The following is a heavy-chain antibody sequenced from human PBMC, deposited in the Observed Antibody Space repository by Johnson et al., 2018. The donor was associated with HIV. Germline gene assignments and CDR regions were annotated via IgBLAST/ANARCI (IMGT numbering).Heavy chain of an antibody. CDR1: GFTFSSYA. CDR2: ISNSGSTI. J-gene: IGHJ3*02. D-gene: IGHD3-16*02. V-gene: IGHV3-48*04. CDR3: ARVVMITFGGVIALDAFDI. Sequence: VQLVESGGGVVQPGRSLRLSCAASGFTFSSYAMYWIRQAPGKGLAWISYISNSGSTIYYVDSVKGRLTISRDNAKNSLYLQMNSLKAEDTALYYCARVVMITFGGVIALDAFDIWGQGTMVTVSS.